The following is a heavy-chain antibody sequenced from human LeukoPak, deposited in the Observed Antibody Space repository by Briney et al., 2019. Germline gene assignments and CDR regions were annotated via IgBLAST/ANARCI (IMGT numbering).Heavy chain of an antibody. CDR3: AGSRDYDSSGYLNY. J-gene: IGHJ4*02. CDR2: ISSSGSTI. Sequence: GGSLRLSCAASGFAFSSYEMNWVRQAPGKGLEWVSYISSSGSTIYYADSVKGRFTISRDNAKNSLYLQMNSLRAEDTAVYYCAGSRDYDSSGYLNYWGQGTLVTVSS. V-gene: IGHV3-48*03. CDR1: GFAFSSYE. D-gene: IGHD3-22*01.